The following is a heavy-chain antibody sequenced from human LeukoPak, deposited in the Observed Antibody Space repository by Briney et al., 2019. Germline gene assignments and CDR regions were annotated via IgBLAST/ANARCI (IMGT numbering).Heavy chain of an antibody. CDR3: ARGLVLATDDAFDI. D-gene: IGHD5-12*01. J-gene: IGHJ3*02. CDR1: GASIRSYF. V-gene: IGHV4-59*01. Sequence: SETLSLTCSVSGASIRSYFWSWIRQPPGKGLEWIGYVYDNDITNFNPSLESQVTILVDTSKSQFSPKLRSVTAADTAVYYCARGLVLATDDAFDIWGPGTMVTVSS. CDR2: VYDNDIT.